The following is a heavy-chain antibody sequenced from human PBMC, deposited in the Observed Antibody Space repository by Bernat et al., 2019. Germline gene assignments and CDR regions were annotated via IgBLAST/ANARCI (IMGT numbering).Heavy chain of an antibody. V-gene: IGHV3-23*01. CDR3: AKLATGTTFGSHY. J-gene: IGHJ4*02. CDR1: GFTFSNHA. D-gene: IGHD1-7*01. CDR2: ISGNGIDT. Sequence: EVQLMESGGGLVQPGGSLRLSCAASGFTFSNHAMNWVRQAPGKGLEWVSGISGNGIDTYYADSVKGRFTSSRDNSKNTMYLQLNSLRAEDTAVYYCAKLATGTTFGSHYWGQGTLVTVSS.